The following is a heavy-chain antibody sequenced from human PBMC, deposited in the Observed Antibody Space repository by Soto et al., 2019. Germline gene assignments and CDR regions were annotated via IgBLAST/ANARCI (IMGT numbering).Heavy chain of an antibody. Sequence: EVQLVESGGGLVKPGGSLRLSCAASGFTFSSYSMNWVRQAPGKGLEWVSSISSSSSYIYYADSVKGRFTISRDNAKNSLNLQMNSLRAEDTAVYYCARDRGGIAVAVDAFDIWGQGTMVTVSS. CDR1: GFTFSSYS. V-gene: IGHV3-21*01. J-gene: IGHJ3*02. D-gene: IGHD6-19*01. CDR3: ARDRGGIAVAVDAFDI. CDR2: ISSSSSYI.